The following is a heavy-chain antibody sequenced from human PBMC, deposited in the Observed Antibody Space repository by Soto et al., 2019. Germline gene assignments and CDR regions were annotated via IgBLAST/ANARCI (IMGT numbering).Heavy chain of an antibody. V-gene: IGHV1-3*01. CDR1: GYTFSNYA. J-gene: IGHJ4*02. Sequence: QVQLVQSGAEVKKPGASVRLSCKASGYTFSNYALHWVRQAPGQRLEWMGWIKAGNGNTKYSQKFQGRVTMTRDTSASTVYIELSSLRFEDTAVYYCARFTESRLFYYWGQGTLVTVSS. CDR3: ARFTESRLFYY. CDR2: IKAGNGNT.